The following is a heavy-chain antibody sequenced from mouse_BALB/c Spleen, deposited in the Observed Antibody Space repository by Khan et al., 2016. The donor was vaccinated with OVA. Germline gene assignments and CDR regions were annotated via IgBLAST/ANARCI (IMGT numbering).Heavy chain of an antibody. D-gene: IGHD1-2*01. J-gene: IGHJ3*01. CDR2: ISNGGSYT. CDR3: ARHRFTTPTAWVAY. CDR1: GFTFSSYG. V-gene: IGHV5-6*01. Sequence: EVQVVESGGDLVKPGGSLNLSCEASGFTFSSYGMSWLRQTPDKRLEWVATISNGGSYTYFPDSVKGRLTISRDNAKNTLYLQMSSLKSEDTAMYYCARHRFTTPTAWVAYWGQGTLVTVFA.